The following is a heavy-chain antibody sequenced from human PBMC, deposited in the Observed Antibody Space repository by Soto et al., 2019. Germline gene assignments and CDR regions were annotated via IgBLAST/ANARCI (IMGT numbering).Heavy chain of an antibody. J-gene: IGHJ4*02. D-gene: IGHD6-19*01. Sequence: SETLSLTCAVSGDSISTNNWWSWVRQPPGKGLEWIGEAYHNGLTNYNPSVKSRVTMSVDTSKNQFSLKLTSVTAADTAIYYCARDAAVPGESDRFDYWGQGTLVTVSS. CDR2: AYHNGLT. V-gene: IGHV4-4*02. CDR1: GDSISTNNW. CDR3: ARDAAVPGESDRFDY.